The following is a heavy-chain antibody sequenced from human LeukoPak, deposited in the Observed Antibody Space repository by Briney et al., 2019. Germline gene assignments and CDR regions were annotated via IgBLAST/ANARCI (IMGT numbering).Heavy chain of an antibody. CDR3: ARDLGYHSSGAYDY. CDR1: GFPFKSYR. D-gene: IGHD3-22*01. CDR2: ISSRRSYI. Sequence: GGYPSISCDASGFPFKSYRKNWVRQAPGKGPEGGSSISSRRSYIYYADSVKRRFTISRDNAKNSLYLQMNSLRAKDTAVYYCARDLGYHSSGAYDYWGQGTLVAVSS. J-gene: IGHJ4*02. V-gene: IGHV3-21*01.